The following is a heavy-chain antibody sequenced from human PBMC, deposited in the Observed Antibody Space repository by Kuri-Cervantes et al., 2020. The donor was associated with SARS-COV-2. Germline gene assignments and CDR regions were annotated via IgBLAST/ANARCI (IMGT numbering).Heavy chain of an antibody. J-gene: IGHJ6*02. CDR2: IWYDGSNK. CDR1: GFTFSSYG. Sequence: GESLKISCAASGFTFSSYGMHWVRQAPGKGLEWVAVIWYDGSNKYYADSVKGRFTISRDNSKNTLYLQMNSLRAEDTAVYYCAKTGRYYGMDVWGQGNPGHRLL. V-gene: IGHV3-33*06. D-gene: IGHD3-10*01. CDR3: AKTGRYYGMDV.